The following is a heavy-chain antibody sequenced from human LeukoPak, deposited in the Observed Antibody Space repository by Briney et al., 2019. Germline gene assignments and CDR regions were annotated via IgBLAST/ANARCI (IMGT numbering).Heavy chain of an antibody. V-gene: IGHV3-48*03. J-gene: IGHJ4*02. CDR2: ISSSGSTI. CDR1: GFTFSSYE. CDR3: ARLGAVAGLIDY. Sequence: GGSLRLSCAASGFTFSSYEMNWVRQAPGKELEWVSYISSSGSTIYYADSVKGRFTISRDNAKNSLYLQMNSLRAEDTAVYYCARLGAVAGLIDYWGQGTLVTVSS. D-gene: IGHD6-19*01.